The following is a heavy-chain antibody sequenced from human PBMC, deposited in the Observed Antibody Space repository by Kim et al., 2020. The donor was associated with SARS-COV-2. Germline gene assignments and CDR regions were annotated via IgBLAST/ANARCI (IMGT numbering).Heavy chain of an antibody. CDR2: GGIT. Sequence: GGITAYADSGKGRLTISRNNSKNTLYLQMSSLRAEDTAIYYCANPRQPDYWGQGTLVTVSS. CDR3: ANPRQPDY. V-gene: IGHV3-23*01. D-gene: IGHD6-13*01. J-gene: IGHJ4*02.